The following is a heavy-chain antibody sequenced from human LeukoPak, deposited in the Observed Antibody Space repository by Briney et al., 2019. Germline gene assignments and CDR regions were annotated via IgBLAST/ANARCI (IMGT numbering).Heavy chain of an antibody. CDR1: GFTFISYD. D-gene: IGHD2-2*01. CDR3: AKNIPNCSSTSCPLDY. Sequence: PGRPLRLSCAASGFTFISYDIHWVRQAPGKGLEWVAVISYDGSNKYYADSVKGRFTISRDNSKNTLYLQVNSLRTEDTAVYYCAKNIPNCSSTSCPLDYWGQGTLVTVSS. J-gene: IGHJ4*02. CDR2: ISYDGSNK. V-gene: IGHV3-30*18.